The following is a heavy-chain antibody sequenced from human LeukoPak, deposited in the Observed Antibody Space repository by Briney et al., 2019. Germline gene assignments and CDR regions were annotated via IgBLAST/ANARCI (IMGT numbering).Heavy chain of an antibody. V-gene: IGHV3-23*01. Sequence: PGGSLRLSCAASGFTFSSYAMSWVRQAPGKGVERVSAISGSGGSTYCADSVKGRFTISRDNSKNTLYLQMNSLRAEDTAVYYCAKRYCSSTSCLYIDYWGQGTLVTVSS. CDR3: AKRYCSSTSCLYIDY. D-gene: IGHD2-2*01. CDR2: ISGSGGST. CDR1: GFTFSSYA. J-gene: IGHJ4*02.